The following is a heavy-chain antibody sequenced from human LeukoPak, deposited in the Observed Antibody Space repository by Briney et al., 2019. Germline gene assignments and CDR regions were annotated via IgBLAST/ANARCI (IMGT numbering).Heavy chain of an antibody. CDR1: GESFSDYY. D-gene: IGHD4-11*01. Sequence: SETLSLTCAVYGESFSDYYWSWIRQPPGRGLEWIGEVNHGGTTNYNPSLKSRVIISVDTSKNQFSLKLSSVTAADTAVYYCARNTLPKYSNYDRPLYYFGYWGQGTLVTVSS. CDR2: VNHGGTT. J-gene: IGHJ4*02. CDR3: ARNTLPKYSNYDRPLYYFGY. V-gene: IGHV4-34*01.